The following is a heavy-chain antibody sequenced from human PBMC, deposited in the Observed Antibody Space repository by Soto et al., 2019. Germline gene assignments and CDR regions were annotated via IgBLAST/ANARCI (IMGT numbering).Heavy chain of an antibody. Sequence: ASVKVSCKASGYTFTSYGISWVRQAPGQGLEWMGWISAYNGNTNYAQKLQGRVTMTTDTSTSTAYMELRSLRSDDTAVYYCARDLRRMAVAARNDAFDIWGQGTMVTVPS. J-gene: IGHJ3*02. CDR3: ARDLRRMAVAARNDAFDI. V-gene: IGHV1-18*01. CDR1: GYTFTSYG. D-gene: IGHD6-19*01. CDR2: ISAYNGNT.